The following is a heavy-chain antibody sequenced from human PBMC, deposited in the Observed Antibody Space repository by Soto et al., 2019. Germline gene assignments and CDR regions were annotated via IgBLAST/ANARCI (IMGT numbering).Heavy chain of an antibody. V-gene: IGHV5-10-1*01. CDR1: GYSFTSDW. CDR3: ARRPHYYDSSGYYGIDY. Sequence: GESLKISCKGSGYSFTSDWISWVRQMPGKGLEWMGRIDPSDSYTNYSPSFQGHVTISADKSISTAYLQWSSLKASDTAMYYCARRPHYYDSSGYYGIDYWGQGTLVTVSS. D-gene: IGHD3-22*01. CDR2: IDPSDSYT. J-gene: IGHJ4*02.